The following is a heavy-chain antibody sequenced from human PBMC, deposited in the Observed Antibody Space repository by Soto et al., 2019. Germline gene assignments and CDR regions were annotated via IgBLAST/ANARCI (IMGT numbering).Heavy chain of an antibody. V-gene: IGHV4-4*07. D-gene: IGHD2-15*01. CDR3: VRESEEGGYCSGGGCYGLDV. J-gene: IGHJ6*02. CDR1: GGSISNHY. CDR2: IYTIGNN. Sequence: QVQLQESGPGLVKPSETLYLTCIVSGGSISNHYWSWIRQPAGKGLEWIGRIYTIGNNYYNPSLRSRVTMSAATSTNPFSLKMTSVTAADTAVYYCVRESEEGGYCSGGGCYGLDVWGQGTTVTVSS.